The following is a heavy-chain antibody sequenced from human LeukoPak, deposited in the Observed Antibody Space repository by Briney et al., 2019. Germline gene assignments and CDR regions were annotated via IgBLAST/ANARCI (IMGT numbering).Heavy chain of an antibody. CDR1: GGSVSSGDYY. J-gene: IGHJ4*02. D-gene: IGHD1-26*01. V-gene: IGHV4-61*08. CDR3: ASGRGYSGSFFYYLDC. CDR2: TSYSGST. Sequence: SETLSLTCTLSGGSVSSGDYYWSWIRQPPGKGLEWIGYTSYSGSTNYNPSLKSRVTISVDTSKNQFSLKFSSVTAADTAVYFCASGRGYSGSFFYYLDCWGQGTLATVSS.